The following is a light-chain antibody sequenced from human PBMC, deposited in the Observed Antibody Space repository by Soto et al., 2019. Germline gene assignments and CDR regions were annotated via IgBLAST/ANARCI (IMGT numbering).Light chain of an antibody. J-gene: IGLJ2*01. Sequence: QSVLTQPASVSGSPGQTITISCTGTSSDVGGYNYLSWYQQHPGKAPKVMIYEVSNRPSGVSNRFSGSKSGNTASLTISGLQAEDEADYFCSSYTSSSTLLFGGGTKLTVL. CDR2: EVS. V-gene: IGLV2-14*01. CDR3: SSYTSSSTLL. CDR1: SSDVGGYNY.